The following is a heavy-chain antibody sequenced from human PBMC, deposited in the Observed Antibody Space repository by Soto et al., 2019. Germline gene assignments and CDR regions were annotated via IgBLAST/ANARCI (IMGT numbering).Heavy chain of an antibody. Sequence: ASETLSLTCTVSNGSISNGDYYWIWVRQPPGKGLESIGYIYFTGTTYYNPSLQSRLSISVDRSKNQMSLRLTSVTATDTAMYYCARLYWSYYASSGYLDQWGQGTLVTVSS. V-gene: IGHV4-30-4*01. J-gene: IGHJ4*02. CDR1: NGSISNGDYY. CDR3: ARLYWSYYASSGYLDQ. CDR2: IYFTGTT. D-gene: IGHD3-22*01.